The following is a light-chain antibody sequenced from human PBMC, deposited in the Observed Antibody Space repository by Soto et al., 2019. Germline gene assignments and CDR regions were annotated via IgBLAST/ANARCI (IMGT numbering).Light chain of an antibody. V-gene: IGKV3-20*01. J-gene: IGKJ4*01. CDR1: QSISRSD. Sequence: EIVLTQSPGTVSLSPGESATLSCRASQSISRSDLAWYQHRPGQSPRLLIYATSSRATGIPDRFTGGGAGTDFTLSISRLEPEDSAVYYCQQYGSSITFGGGTKVDIK. CDR2: ATS. CDR3: QQYGSSIT.